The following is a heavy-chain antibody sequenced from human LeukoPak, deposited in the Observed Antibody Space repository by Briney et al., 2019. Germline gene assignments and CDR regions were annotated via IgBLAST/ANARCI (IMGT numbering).Heavy chain of an antibody. CDR2: FDPEDGET. CDR3: ATSPGYDY. V-gene: IGHV1-24*01. Sequence: ASVKVSCKASGYTFTSYYMHWVRQAPGKGLEWMGGFDPEDGETIYAQKFQGRVTMTEDTSTDTAYMELTSLRSEDTVVYYCATSPGYDYWGQGTLVTVSS. D-gene: IGHD1-14*01. J-gene: IGHJ4*02. CDR1: GYTFTSYY.